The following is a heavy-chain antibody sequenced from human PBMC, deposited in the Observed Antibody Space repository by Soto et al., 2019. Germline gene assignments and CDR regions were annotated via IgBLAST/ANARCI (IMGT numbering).Heavy chain of an antibody. J-gene: IGHJ5*02. V-gene: IGHV1-8*01. CDR2: MNPNSGNT. CDR3: ARVEDSYYYDSPFDP. D-gene: IGHD3-22*01. CDR1: VYTSTGYD. Sequence: SVKVSCKSSVYTSTGYDINWVRQATGQGLEWMGWMNPNSGNTGYAQKFQGRVTMTRNTSISKAYMELSSLRSEDTAVYYCARVEDSYYYDSPFDPWGQGTRVT.